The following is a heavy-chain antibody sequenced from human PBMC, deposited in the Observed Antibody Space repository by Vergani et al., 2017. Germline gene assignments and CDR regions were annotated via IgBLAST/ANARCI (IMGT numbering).Heavy chain of an antibody. V-gene: IGHV4-39*01. Sequence: QLQLQESGPGLVKPSETLSLTCTVSGGSITYGAFYWGWIRQSPGKGLEWIGSIYYSENKFYNPSLESRVTLSIDTTKNQFSLRLTSVTAADTAVYYCASKRGACRAAYCHSYDFWGPGTLVGVSS. CDR2: IYYSENK. CDR1: GGSITYGAFY. D-gene: IGHD2-15*01. CDR3: ASKRGACRAAYCHSYDF. J-gene: IGHJ4*02.